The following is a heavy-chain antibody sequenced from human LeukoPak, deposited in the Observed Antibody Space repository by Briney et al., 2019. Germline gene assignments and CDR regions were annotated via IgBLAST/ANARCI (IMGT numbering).Heavy chain of an antibody. Sequence: GGSLRLSCAASGFTFSNAWMSWVRQAPGKGLEWVGRIKSKTDGGTTDYAAPVKGRFTISRDDSKNTLYLQMNSLKTEDTAVYYCTTHCGGDCYSKPYYFDYWGQGTLVTVSS. J-gene: IGHJ4*02. CDR3: TTHCGGDCYSKPYYFDY. CDR1: GFTFSNAW. D-gene: IGHD2-21*02. CDR2: IKSKTDGGTT. V-gene: IGHV3-15*01.